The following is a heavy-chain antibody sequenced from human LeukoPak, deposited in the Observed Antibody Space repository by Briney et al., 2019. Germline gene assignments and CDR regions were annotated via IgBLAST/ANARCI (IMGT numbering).Heavy chain of an antibody. Sequence: SETLSLTCAVSGGSISSSNWWSWVRQPPGKGLEWIGNIYYSGSTYYNPSLKSRLTISVDTSKNQFSLKLTSVTAADTAVYYCARLNKPGWFDPWGQGTLVTVSS. J-gene: IGHJ5*02. V-gene: IGHV4-4*02. CDR1: GGSISSSNW. CDR3: ARLNKPGWFDP. CDR2: IYYSGST. D-gene: IGHD1-14*01.